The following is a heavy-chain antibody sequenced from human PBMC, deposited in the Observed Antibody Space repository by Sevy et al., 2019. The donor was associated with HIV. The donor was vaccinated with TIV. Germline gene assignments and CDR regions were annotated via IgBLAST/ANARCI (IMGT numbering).Heavy chain of an antibody. V-gene: IGHV3-9*01. Sequence: GGSLRLSCAASGFTFDDYAMHWVRQAPGKGLEWVSGISWNSGSIGYADSVKGRFTISRDNAKNTLYLQMNSLRAEDTAVYYCARDREVQGVIMGGYYYGMDVWGQGTTVTVSS. CDR1: GFTFDDYA. CDR3: ARDREVQGVIMGGYYYGMDV. J-gene: IGHJ6*02. D-gene: IGHD3-10*01. CDR2: ISWNSGSI.